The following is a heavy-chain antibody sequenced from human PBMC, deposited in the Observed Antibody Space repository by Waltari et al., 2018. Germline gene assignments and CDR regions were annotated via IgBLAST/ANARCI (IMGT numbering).Heavy chain of an antibody. V-gene: IGHV3-23*01. D-gene: IGHD3-3*01. CDR2: SSGSGGST. Sequence: EVQLLESGGGLVQPGGSLRLSCAASGFTVRSYALSWVRQAPGKGLGWVSASSGSGGSTYYADSVKGRFTISRDNSKNTLYLQMNSLRAEDTAVYYCAKVTIFGVVITAFDYWGQGTLVTVAS. CDR1: GFTVRSYA. CDR3: AKVTIFGVVITAFDY. J-gene: IGHJ4*02.